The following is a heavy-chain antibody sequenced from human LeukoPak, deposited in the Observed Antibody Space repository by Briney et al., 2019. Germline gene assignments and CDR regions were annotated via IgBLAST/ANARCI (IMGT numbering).Heavy chain of an antibody. Sequence: GGSLRLSCAASGFTFSSYSMNWVRQAPGKGLEWVSSISSSSSYIYYADSVKGRFTISRDNAKNSLYLQMNSLRAEDTAVYYCARDREVWFGEPTDYWGQGTLVTVSS. CDR2: ISSSSSYI. J-gene: IGHJ4*02. CDR1: GFTFSSYS. CDR3: ARDREVWFGEPTDY. V-gene: IGHV3-21*01. D-gene: IGHD3-10*01.